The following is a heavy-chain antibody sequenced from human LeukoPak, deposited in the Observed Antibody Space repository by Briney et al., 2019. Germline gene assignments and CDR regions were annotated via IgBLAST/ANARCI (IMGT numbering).Heavy chain of an antibody. CDR3: AKDQWELLGLDY. Sequence: GRSLRLSCAASGFTFSSYGMHWVRQAPGKGLEWVAVISYDGSNKYYADSVKGRFTISRDNSKNTLYLQMNSLRAVDTAVYYCAKDQWELLGLDYWGQGTLVTVSS. D-gene: IGHD1-26*01. CDR2: ISYDGSNK. CDR1: GFTFSSYG. J-gene: IGHJ4*02. V-gene: IGHV3-30*18.